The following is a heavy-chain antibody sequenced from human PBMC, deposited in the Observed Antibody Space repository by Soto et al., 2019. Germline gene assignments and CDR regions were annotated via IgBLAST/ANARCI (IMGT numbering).Heavy chain of an antibody. Sequence: GESLKISCKGSGYSFTSYWIGWVRQMPGKGLEWMGIIYPGDSDTRYSPSFQGPVTISADKSISTAYLQWSSLKASDTAMYYCARGFLSGSRDYYYMDVWGKGTTVTVSS. CDR2: IYPGDSDT. CDR3: ARGFLSGSRDYYYMDV. J-gene: IGHJ6*03. CDR1: GYSFTSYW. D-gene: IGHD3-22*01. V-gene: IGHV5-51*01.